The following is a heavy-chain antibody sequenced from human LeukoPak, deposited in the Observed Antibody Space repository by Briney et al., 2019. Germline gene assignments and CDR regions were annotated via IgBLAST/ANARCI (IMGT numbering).Heavy chain of an antibody. CDR2: ISSSGSTI. CDR3: ARLLYGDYDY. V-gene: IGHV3-48*04. CDR1: GFTFGSYW. Sequence: PGGSLRLSCVGSGFTFGSYWMHWVRQAPGKGLEWVSYISSSGSTIYYADSVKGRFTISRDNAKNSLYLQMNSLRAEDTAVYYCARLLYGDYDYWGQGTLVTVSS. D-gene: IGHD4-17*01. J-gene: IGHJ4*02.